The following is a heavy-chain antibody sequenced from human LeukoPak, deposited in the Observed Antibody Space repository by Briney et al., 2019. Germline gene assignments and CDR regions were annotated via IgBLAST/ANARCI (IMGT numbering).Heavy chain of an antibody. D-gene: IGHD3-3*01. CDR2: IYYSGST. J-gene: IGHJ4*02. CDR1: GGSISSNY. Sequence: SETLSLTCTVSGGSISSNYWSWIRQHPGKGLEWIGYIYYSGSTYYNPSLKSRVTISVDTSKNQFSLKLSSVTAADTAVYYCARGCTIFGVVTTDFFDYWGQGTLVTVSS. V-gene: IGHV4-59*06. CDR3: ARGCTIFGVVTTDFFDY.